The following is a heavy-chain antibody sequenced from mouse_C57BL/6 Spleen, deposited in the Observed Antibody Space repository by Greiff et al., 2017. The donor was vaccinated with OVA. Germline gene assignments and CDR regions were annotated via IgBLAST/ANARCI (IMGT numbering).Heavy chain of an antibody. V-gene: IGHV1-55*01. D-gene: IGHD1-1*01. CDR1: GYTFTSYW. CDR2: IYPGSGST. Sequence: QVQLQQPGAELVKPGASVKMSCKASGYTFTSYWITWVKQRPGQGLEWVGDIYPGSGSTNYNEKFKSKATLTVDTSSSTAYMQLSSLTSEDSAVYYCARSDYYGSRGFDYWGQGTTLTVSS. J-gene: IGHJ2*01. CDR3: ARSDYYGSRGFDY.